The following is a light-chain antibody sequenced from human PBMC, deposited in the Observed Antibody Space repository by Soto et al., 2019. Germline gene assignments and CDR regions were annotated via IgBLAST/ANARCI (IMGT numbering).Light chain of an antibody. Sequence: QSVLTQPPSASGTPGQRVTISCPGSSSNIGSNTVNWYQQLPGTAPKLLIYSNNQRPSGVPDRFSGSKSGTSASLAISGLQSEDEADYYCAAWDDSLNGPHVVFGGGTKVTV. V-gene: IGLV1-44*01. CDR2: SNN. CDR1: SSNIGSNT. J-gene: IGLJ2*01. CDR3: AAWDDSLNGPHVV.